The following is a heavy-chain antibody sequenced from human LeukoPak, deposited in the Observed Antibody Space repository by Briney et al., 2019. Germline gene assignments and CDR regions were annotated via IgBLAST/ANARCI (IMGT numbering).Heavy chain of an antibody. Sequence: PGGSLRLSCAASGFTFSTYAMSWVRQAPGKGLEWVSALSNSGGSGGTTYFADSVKGRFSISRENSKSTLYLQLSSLTAEDTAVYYCAKAMSTDHYDSKGFYRVDFDSWGQGTLVTVSS. CDR3: AKAMSTDHYDSKGFYRVDFDS. J-gene: IGHJ4*02. V-gene: IGHV3-23*01. D-gene: IGHD3-22*01. CDR2: LSNSGGSGGTT. CDR1: GFTFSTYA.